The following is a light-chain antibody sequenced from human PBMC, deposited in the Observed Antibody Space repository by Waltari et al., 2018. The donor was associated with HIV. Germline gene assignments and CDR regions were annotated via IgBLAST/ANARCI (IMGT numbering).Light chain of an antibody. J-gene: IGKJ4*01. Sequence: EIVLTQSPGTLSLSPAERATLSCRASQSVSSSYLAWYQQKPGQAPRLLIYGASSRATDIPDRFSGSGSGTDFTLTISRLEPEDFAVYYCQQYGSSLVTFGGGTKVEIK. CDR2: GAS. CDR3: QQYGSSLVT. CDR1: QSVSSSY. V-gene: IGKV3-20*01.